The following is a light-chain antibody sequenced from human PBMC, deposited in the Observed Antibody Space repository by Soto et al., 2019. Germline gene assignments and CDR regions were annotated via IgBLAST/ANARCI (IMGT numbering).Light chain of an antibody. J-gene: IGKJ1*01. CDR3: QQYGASPWT. CDR1: QSVSSGL. Sequence: DIELTQSPGTQSLSPGESATLSCRVSQSVSSGLLAWYQQKPGQAPSLLIYDASRRATGIPDRFSGSGSGTDFTLTISRLEPEDFAVYNCQQYGASPWTFGQGTKVDI. V-gene: IGKV3-20*01. CDR2: DAS.